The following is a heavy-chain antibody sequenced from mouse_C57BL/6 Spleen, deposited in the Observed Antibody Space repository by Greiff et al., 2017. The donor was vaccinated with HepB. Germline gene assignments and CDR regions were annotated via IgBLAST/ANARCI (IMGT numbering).Heavy chain of an antibody. CDR2: ILPGSGST. J-gene: IGHJ4*01. CDR1: GYTFTGYW. CDR3: ARGGFITTVVATRDYAMDY. Sequence: VQLQQSGAELMKPGASVKLSCKATGYTFTGYWIEWVKQRPGHGLEWIGEILPGSGSTNYNEKLKGKAPFTADTSSNTAYMKLSSLTTEDSAIYYCARGGFITTVVATRDYAMDYWGQGTSVTVSS. D-gene: IGHD1-1*01. V-gene: IGHV1-9*01.